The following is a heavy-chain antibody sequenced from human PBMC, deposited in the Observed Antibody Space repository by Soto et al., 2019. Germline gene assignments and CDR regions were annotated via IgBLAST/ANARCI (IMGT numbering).Heavy chain of an antibody. J-gene: IGHJ4*02. CDR3: ARQKQWLSPFDD. CDR2: IHNSGTT. D-gene: IGHD6-19*01. CDR1: GGSITNDDYY. V-gene: IGHV4-31*03. Sequence: QVQLQESGPGLVKPSQTLSLTCTVSGGSITNDDYYWNWIRQLPGKGLEGIGYIHNSGTTDYNPSLKSRVTISVDTSKSQFSLKLSSVTAADTAVYFCARQKQWLSPFDDWGQGTLVTVSS.